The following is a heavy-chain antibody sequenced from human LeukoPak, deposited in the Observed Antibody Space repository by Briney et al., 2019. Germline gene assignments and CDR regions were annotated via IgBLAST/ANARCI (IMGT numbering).Heavy chain of an antibody. CDR2: IIPIFGTA. CDR3: ASSNGGQWLTRYYFDY. J-gene: IGHJ4*02. D-gene: IGHD6-19*01. CDR1: GGTFSSYA. Sequence: SVEVSCKASGGTFSSYAISWVRQAPGQGLEWMGGIIPIFGTANYAQKFQGRVTITADESTSTAYMELSSLRSEDTAVYYCASSNGGQWLTRYYFDYWGQGTLVTVSS. V-gene: IGHV1-69*13.